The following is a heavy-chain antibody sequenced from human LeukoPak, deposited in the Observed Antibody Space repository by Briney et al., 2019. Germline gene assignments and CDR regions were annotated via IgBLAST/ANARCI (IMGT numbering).Heavy chain of an antibody. Sequence: GASVKVSCKASGYTFTSNDINWVRQAAGQGLEWMGWMNPHSGSAGYAQKFQGRVTMTRDTSISTVYMELSSLTSDDTAVYYCARIPQRVPHNWFDPWGQGTLVTVSS. CDR1: GYTFTSND. CDR2: MNPHSGSA. D-gene: IGHD1-1*01. V-gene: IGHV1-8*01. CDR3: ARIPQRVPHNWFDP. J-gene: IGHJ5*02.